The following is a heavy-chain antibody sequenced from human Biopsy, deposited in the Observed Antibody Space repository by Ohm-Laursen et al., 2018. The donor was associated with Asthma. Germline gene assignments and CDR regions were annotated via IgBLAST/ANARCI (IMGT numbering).Heavy chain of an antibody. V-gene: IGHV3-23*01. CDR2: ITGSGGFT. CDR3: ARGDSSGWSHYYFDY. Sequence: SLRLSCTASGFTFSNFAMTWARQAPGKGLEWVSSITGSGGFTYYADSVKGRFTISRDFYKNTLYLQMDSLRAEDTAVYYCARGDSSGWSHYYFDYWGQGTLVTVSS. CDR1: GFTFSNFA. J-gene: IGHJ4*02. D-gene: IGHD6-19*01.